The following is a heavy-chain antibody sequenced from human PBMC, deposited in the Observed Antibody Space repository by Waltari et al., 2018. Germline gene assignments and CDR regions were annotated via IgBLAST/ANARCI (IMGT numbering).Heavy chain of an antibody. Sequence: QVQLQESGPGMLRPSETLSLTCTVSGDSIKTDTYYWGWMRQSPGKGLERLGTIHSSGTTYVPASLEPRVTISVDTFNNRFSLNLRSATAADTAVYFCARLVWFGAWIDNWGQGSLVTVSS. CDR1: GDSIKTDTYY. V-gene: IGHV4-39*01. J-gene: IGHJ4*02. CDR2: IHSSGTT. D-gene: IGHD3-10*01. CDR3: ARLVWFGAWIDN.